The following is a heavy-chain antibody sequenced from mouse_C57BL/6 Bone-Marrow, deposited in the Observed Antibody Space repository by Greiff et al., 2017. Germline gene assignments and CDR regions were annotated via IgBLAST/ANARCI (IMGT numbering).Heavy chain of an antibody. D-gene: IGHD2-2*01. CDR1: GYTFTSYG. CDR3: AREGYVMDY. J-gene: IGHJ4*01. Sequence: VKLMESGAELARPGASVKLSCKASGYTFTSYGISWVKQRTGQGLEWIGEIYPRSGNTYYNEKFKGKATLTADKSSSKAYMELRSLTSEDSAVYFCAREGYVMDYWGQGTSVTVSS. CDR2: IYPRSGNT. V-gene: IGHV1-81*01.